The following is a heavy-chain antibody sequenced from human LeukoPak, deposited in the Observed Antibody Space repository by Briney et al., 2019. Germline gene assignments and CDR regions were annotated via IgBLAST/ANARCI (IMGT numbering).Heavy chain of an antibody. D-gene: IGHD6-6*01. V-gene: IGHV1-18*01. J-gene: IGHJ4*02. CDR2: ISAYNGNT. CDR3: ARGLYSSSSPAVYGY. Sequence: ASVKVSCTASGYTFTSYGISWVRQAPGQGLEWMGWISAYNGNTNYAQKLQGRVTMTTDTSTSTASMELRSLRSDDTAVYYCARGLYSSSSPAVYGYWGQGTLVTVSS. CDR1: GYTFTSYG.